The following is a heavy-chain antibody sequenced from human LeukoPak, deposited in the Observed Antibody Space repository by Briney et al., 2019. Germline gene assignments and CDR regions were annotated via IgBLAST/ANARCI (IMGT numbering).Heavy chain of an antibody. D-gene: IGHD3-10*01. CDR1: GFTFSSYG. Sequence: PGGSLRLSCAASGFTFSSYGMHWVRQAPGKGLEWVAFIRYDGSNKYYADSVKGRFTISRDNSKNTLYLQMNSLRAEDTAVYYCAKGRLLWFGELYDYWGQGTLVTVSA. CDR2: IRYDGSNK. V-gene: IGHV3-30*02. J-gene: IGHJ4*02. CDR3: AKGRLLWFGELYDY.